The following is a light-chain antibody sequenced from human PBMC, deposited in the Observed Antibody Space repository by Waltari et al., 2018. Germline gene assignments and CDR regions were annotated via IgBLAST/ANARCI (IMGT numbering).Light chain of an antibody. CDR1: SSDVGGYNY. J-gene: IGLJ3*02. CDR3: SSFTGSTTWV. CDR2: DVI. V-gene: IGLV2-14*03. Sequence: QSALTQPASVSGSPGQSITISCTGTSSDVGGYNYVSWYQQHPGKAPKLMIYDVINRPSGVSTRFSGSKSGNTASLTISGLQAEDEADYYRSSFTGSTTWVFGGGTKLTVL.